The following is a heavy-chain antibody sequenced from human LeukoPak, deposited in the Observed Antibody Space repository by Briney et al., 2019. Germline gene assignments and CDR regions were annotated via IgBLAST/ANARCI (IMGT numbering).Heavy chain of an antibody. Sequence: GGSLRLSCAASGFTFSSYAMSWVRQAPGKGLEWVSAISGSGGSTYYADSVKGRFTISRDNSKNTLYLQMNSLRAEDTAVYYCAKGYCSSTSCYAGVLDYWGQGTLVTVSS. D-gene: IGHD2-2*01. J-gene: IGHJ4*02. CDR1: GFTFSSYA. CDR2: ISGSGGST. V-gene: IGHV3-23*01. CDR3: AKGYCSSTSCYAGVLDY.